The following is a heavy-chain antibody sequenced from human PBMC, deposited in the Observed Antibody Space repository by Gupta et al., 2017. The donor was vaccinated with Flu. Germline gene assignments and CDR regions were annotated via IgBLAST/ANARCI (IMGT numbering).Heavy chain of an antibody. CDR3: ARAPGYSYGYGDS. CDR2: IMGMFGTA. CDR1: RGTFSSYA. V-gene: IGHV1-69*01. J-gene: IGHJ5*01. D-gene: IGHD5-18*01. Sequence: QVQLVQSGAEVKKPGSSVKVSCKASRGTFSSYAVSWVRQAPGQGLEWMGGIMGMFGTANYAQKFQGRVTITADELTSTAYMELSSLRSEDTAVYYCARAPGYSYGYGDSWGQGTLVTVSS.